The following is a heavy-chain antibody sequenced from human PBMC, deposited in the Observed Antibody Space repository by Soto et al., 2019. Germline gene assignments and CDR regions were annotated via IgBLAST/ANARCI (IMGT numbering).Heavy chain of an antibody. J-gene: IGHJ4*02. CDR2: ISSGSSTI. Sequence: EVQLVESGGGLVQPGGSLRLSCAASGFTFSSYSMNWVRQAPGKGLEWVSYISSGSSTIFYADSVKGRFTISRDNAKNSLYLQMNSLRAEDTAVHYCAPHSGYYDYWGQGTLVTVSS. D-gene: IGHD3-22*01. CDR3: APHSGYYDY. V-gene: IGHV3-48*01. CDR1: GFTFSSYS.